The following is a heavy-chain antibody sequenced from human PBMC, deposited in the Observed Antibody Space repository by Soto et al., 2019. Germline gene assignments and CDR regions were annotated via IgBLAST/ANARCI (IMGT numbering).Heavy chain of an antibody. CDR3: ARDPRQQAAVVRGYYYYMDV. CDR2: IWYDGSNK. V-gene: IGHV3-33*01. D-gene: IGHD6-19*01. CDR1: GFTFSSYG. Sequence: GGSLRLSCAASGFTFSSYGMHWVRQAPGKGLEWVAVIWYDGSNKYYADSVKGRFTISRDNSKNTLYLQMNSLRAEDTAVYYCARDPRQQAAVVRGYYYYMDVWGKGTTVTVSS. J-gene: IGHJ6*03.